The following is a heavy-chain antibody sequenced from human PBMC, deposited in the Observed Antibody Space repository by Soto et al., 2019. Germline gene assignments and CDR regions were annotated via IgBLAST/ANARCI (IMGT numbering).Heavy chain of an antibody. CDR1: GFTFNTYW. Sequence: GGSLRLSCAASGFTFNTYWMSWVRQAPGKGLEWVAIIKPDGSQKRYVDSVEGRFTIFRDNAENSVDLQMDSLRVEDTAVYYCARRGLHDYWGQGTLVTVSS. CDR3: ARRGLHDY. D-gene: IGHD3-10*01. J-gene: IGHJ4*02. CDR2: IKPDGSQK. V-gene: IGHV3-7*01.